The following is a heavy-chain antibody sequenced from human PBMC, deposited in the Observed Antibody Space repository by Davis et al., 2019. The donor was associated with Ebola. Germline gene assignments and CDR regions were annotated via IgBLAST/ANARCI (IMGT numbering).Heavy chain of an antibody. Sequence: GGSLRLSCAASGFTFSSYEMNWVRQAPGKGLEWVSYISSSGSTIYYADSVKGRFTISRDNAKNSLYLQMNSPRAEDTAVYYCARDFAGYSYGWARYYYGMDVWGQGTTVTVSS. CDR1: GFTFSSYE. CDR2: ISSSGSTI. J-gene: IGHJ6*02. V-gene: IGHV3-48*03. D-gene: IGHD5-18*01. CDR3: ARDFAGYSYGWARYYYGMDV.